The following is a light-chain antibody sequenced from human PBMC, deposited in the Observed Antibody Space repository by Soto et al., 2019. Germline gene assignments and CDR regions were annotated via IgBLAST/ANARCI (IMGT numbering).Light chain of an antibody. Sequence: QSALTQPPSVSGAPGQRVTISCTGSSSNIGARYDVHWYQQLPGTAPKLLIYGNTNRPSGVPDRFSGSKSGTSASLAITGLQAEDEADYYCQSYDSTLSARYVFGTGTKVTVL. CDR3: QSYDSTLSARYV. J-gene: IGLJ1*01. CDR2: GNT. CDR1: SSNIGARYD. V-gene: IGLV1-40*01.